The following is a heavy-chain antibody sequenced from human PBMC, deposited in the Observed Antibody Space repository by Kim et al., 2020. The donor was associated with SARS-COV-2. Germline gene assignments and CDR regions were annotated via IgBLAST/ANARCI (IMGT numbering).Heavy chain of an antibody. J-gene: IGHJ6*02. CDR3: AKVLLSDKYYYYGMDV. V-gene: IGHV3-23*01. D-gene: IGHD2-15*01. Sequence: SMKGRFTISRDKSKNTLYLQMNSLRAEDTAVYYCAKVLLSDKYYYYGMDVWGQGTTVTVSS.